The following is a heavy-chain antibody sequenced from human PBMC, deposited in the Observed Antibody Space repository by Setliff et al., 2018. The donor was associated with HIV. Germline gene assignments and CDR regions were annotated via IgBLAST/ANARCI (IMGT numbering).Heavy chain of an antibody. D-gene: IGHD1-26*01. J-gene: IGHJ4*02. V-gene: IGHV3-23*01. CDR1: GFTFSNYA. Sequence: GGSLRLSCAASGFTFSNYAMSWVRQAPGKGLEWVSLLSGGSTYYAPSVRGRFTISRENSKDTLYLQMNSLKTEDTAVYYCARTASGSSKSAFDYWGQGTLVTVSS. CDR3: ARTASGSSKSAFDY. CDR2: LSGGST.